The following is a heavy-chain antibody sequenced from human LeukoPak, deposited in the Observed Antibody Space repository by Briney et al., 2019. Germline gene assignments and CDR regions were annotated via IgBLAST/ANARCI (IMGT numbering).Heavy chain of an antibody. Sequence: GGSLRLSCAASGFTFSSYAMHWVRQAPGKGLEWVGVISYDGSNKYYADSVKGRFTISRDNSKNTLYLQMNSLRAEDTAVYYCARDLGLLWFGELLGWGQGTLVTVSS. CDR3: ARDLGLLWFGELLG. J-gene: IGHJ4*02. V-gene: IGHV3-30*04. CDR2: ISYDGSNK. CDR1: GFTFSSYA. D-gene: IGHD3-10*01.